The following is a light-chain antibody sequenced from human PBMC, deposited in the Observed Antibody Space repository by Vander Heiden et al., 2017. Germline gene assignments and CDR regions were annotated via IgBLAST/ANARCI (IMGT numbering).Light chain of an antibody. CDR2: AAS. CDR1: QDIGRW. V-gene: IGKV1-12*01. Sequence: DSQMTQSPSSVSASVGDRVTITCRASQDIGRWLAWYQQKPGKAPNLLIYAASNLQSGVPPRFSGRGSGTDFTLTIYSLQPEDSATYYCQQANSFPRTFGQGTKVEIK. J-gene: IGKJ1*01. CDR3: QQANSFPRT.